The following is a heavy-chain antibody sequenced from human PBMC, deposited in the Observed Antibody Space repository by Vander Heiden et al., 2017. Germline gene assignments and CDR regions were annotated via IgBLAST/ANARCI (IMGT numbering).Heavy chain of an antibody. J-gene: IGHJ4*02. V-gene: IGHV3-9*01. CDR1: GFSFQDNA. D-gene: IGHD3-16*01. CDR2: IFWNSDII. CDR3: VKVGYYGDYFDH. Sequence: EVHLVESGGGLLQPGRSLRLSCTAPGFSFQDNAMHWVRQTPGKGLEWVSGIFWNSDIIGYADSVKGRFTISRDNAKKSLYLQMNSLRAEDTAIYYCVKVGYYGDYFDHWGQGTLVTVS.